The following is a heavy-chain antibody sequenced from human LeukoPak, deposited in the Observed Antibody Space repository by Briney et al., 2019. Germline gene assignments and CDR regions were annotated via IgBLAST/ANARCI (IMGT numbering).Heavy chain of an antibody. V-gene: IGHV3-53*01. CDR1: GFSVSSNF. CDR2: IYSDGST. Sequence: GGSLRLSCAASGFSVSSNFMSWVRQAPGKGLEWVSVIYSDGSTYYADSVKGRLTISRDNSKNTVYFQMNSLRAEDTAIYYCAIGVGVAVVTFDYWGQGTLVTVSS. J-gene: IGHJ4*02. CDR3: AIGVGVAVVTFDY. D-gene: IGHD2-21*02.